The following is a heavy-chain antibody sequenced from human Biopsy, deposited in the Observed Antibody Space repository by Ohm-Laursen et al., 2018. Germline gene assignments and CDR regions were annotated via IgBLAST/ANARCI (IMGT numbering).Heavy chain of an antibody. CDR2: NIPILGTG. CDR1: EGTFSNYG. Sequence: SVKVSCKAPEGTFSNYGANWVRQAPGQGLEWLGGNIPILGTGNYAQKFQDIVTVAADTSPSTATMELRSLRSDDTAVYYCATKLAGYFHHWGQGTLVIVSS. V-gene: IGHV1-69*06. J-gene: IGHJ1*01. CDR3: ATKLAGYFHH.